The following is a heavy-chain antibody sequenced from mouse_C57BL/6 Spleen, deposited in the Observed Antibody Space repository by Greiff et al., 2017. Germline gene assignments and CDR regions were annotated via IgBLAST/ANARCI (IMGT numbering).Heavy chain of an antibody. D-gene: IGHD2-4*01. CDR1: GFTFSSYA. J-gene: IGHJ3*01. CDR3: ARDHDYPFAY. Sequence: EVKLQESGGGLVKPGGSLKLSCAASGFTFSSYAMSWVRQTPEKRLEWVATISDGGSYTYYPDNVKGRFTISRDNAKNNLYLQMSHLKSEDTAMYYCARDHDYPFAYWGQGTLVTVSA. CDR2: ISDGGSYT. V-gene: IGHV5-4*01.